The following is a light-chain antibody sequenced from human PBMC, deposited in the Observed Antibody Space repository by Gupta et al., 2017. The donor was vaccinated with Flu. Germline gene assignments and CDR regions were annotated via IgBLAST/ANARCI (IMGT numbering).Light chain of an antibody. CDR1: QSVLYSSNNKNY. V-gene: IGKV4-1*01. CDR2: WAS. CDR3: QQYYSTPYT. Sequence: DIVMTQSPDSLAVSLGERATINCKSSQSVLYSSNNKNYLAWYQQKPGQPPKLLIYWASTRESGVPDRVSDSGSGTDFTLTISSLQAEDVAVYYCQQYYSTPYTFGQGTKLEIK. J-gene: IGKJ2*01.